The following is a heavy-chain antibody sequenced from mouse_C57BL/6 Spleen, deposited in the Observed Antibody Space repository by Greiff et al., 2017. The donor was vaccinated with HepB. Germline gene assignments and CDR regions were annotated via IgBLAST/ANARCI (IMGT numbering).Heavy chain of an antibody. V-gene: IGHV1-55*01. Sequence: VQLQQSGAELVKPGASVKMSCKASGYTFTSYWITWVKQRPGQGLEWIGDIYPGSGSTNYNEKFKSKATLTVDTSSSTAYMKLGSLTSEDSAVYYCARFSDYYGSSSYWYFDVWGTGTTVTVSS. CDR2: IYPGSGST. CDR1: GYTFTSYW. CDR3: ARFSDYYGSSSYWYFDV. D-gene: IGHD1-1*01. J-gene: IGHJ1*03.